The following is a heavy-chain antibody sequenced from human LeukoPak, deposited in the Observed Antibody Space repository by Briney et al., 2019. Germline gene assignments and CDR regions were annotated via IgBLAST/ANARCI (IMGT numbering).Heavy chain of an antibody. J-gene: IGHJ6*02. CDR3: ARGHYDFWSGKFYVMDV. V-gene: IGHV3-7*01. Sequence: GGSLRLSCAASGFTFSSYLMSWVRQAPGKGLEWVANIKQDGSEKYYVDSVKGRFTISRDNAKNSLYLQMNSLRAEDTAVYYCARGHYDFWSGKFYVMDVWGQGTTVTVSS. D-gene: IGHD3-3*01. CDR1: GFTFSSYL. CDR2: IKQDGSEK.